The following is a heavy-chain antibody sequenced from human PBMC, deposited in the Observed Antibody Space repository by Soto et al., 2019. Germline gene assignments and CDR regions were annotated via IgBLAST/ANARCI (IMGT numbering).Heavy chain of an antibody. J-gene: IGHJ6*03. CDR1: GYTFTSYD. Sequence: GASVKVSCKASGYTFTSYDINWVRQATGQGPEWMGWMNPNSGNTGYAQKFKGRVAMTRNTSISTAYMELRSRRSEDTAVYYCARGDILGSYYDFWSGYPRACYMDDWGKGTTVTVSS. CDR2: MNPNSGNT. CDR3: ARGDILGSYYDFWSGYPRACYMDD. D-gene: IGHD3-3*01. V-gene: IGHV1-8*01.